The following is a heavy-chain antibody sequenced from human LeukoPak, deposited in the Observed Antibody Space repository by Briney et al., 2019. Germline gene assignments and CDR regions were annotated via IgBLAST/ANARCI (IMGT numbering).Heavy chain of an antibody. V-gene: IGHV3-33*06. Sequence: GGSLRLSCAASGFTFSSYGMHWVRQAPGKGLEWVAVIWYDGSNKYYADSVKGRFTISRDNSKNTLYLQMNSLRAEDTAVYYCAKKISKKYYDFWSGVNYGMDVWGQGTTVTVSS. D-gene: IGHD3-3*01. CDR2: IWYDGSNK. CDR3: AKKISKKYYDFWSGVNYGMDV. CDR1: GFTFSSYG. J-gene: IGHJ6*02.